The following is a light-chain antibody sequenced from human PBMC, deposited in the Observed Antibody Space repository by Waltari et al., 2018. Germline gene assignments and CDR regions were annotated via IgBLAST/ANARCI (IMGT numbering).Light chain of an antibody. V-gene: IGKV1-NL1*01. CDR2: GTS. CDR3: QQYYGVTLT. J-gene: IGKJ4*01. CDR1: QVISNS. Sequence: DIQMTQSPSSLSASVGDRVRISCRASQVISNSLAWYHPSPGQAPKLLLYGTSRLESGVPSRFSGRGSGTDYTLTISSLQPEDFGTYYCQQYYGVTLTFGGGTKVQI.